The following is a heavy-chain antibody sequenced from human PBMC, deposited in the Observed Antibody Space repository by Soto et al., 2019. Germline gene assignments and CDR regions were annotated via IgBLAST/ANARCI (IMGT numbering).Heavy chain of an antibody. CDR1: GYTFTSSG. CDR3: AREGTTLYYFDY. CDR2: ISAYNGNT. J-gene: IGHJ4*02. V-gene: IGHV1-18*01. D-gene: IGHD4-17*01. Sequence: ASVKVSCKASGYTFTSSGISWVRQAPGQGLEWMGWISAYNGNTNYARKLQGRVTMTTDTSTTTAYMELRNLRSDDTAVYYCAREGTTLYYFDYWGQGTLVTVSS.